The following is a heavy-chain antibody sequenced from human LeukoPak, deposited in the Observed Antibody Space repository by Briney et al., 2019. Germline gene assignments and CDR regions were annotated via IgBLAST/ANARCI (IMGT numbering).Heavy chain of an antibody. CDR2: IIPIFGTA. V-gene: IGHV1-69*13. CDR3: ARDDGDFIEEIEAYYYYYGMDV. J-gene: IGHJ6*02. CDR1: GGTFSSYA. Sequence: ASVKVSCKASGGTFSSYAISWVRQAPGQGLEWMGGIIPIFGTANYAQKFQGRVTITADESTSTAYMELSSLRSEDTAVYYCARDDGDFIEEIEAYYYYYGMDVWGQGTTVTVPS. D-gene: IGHD4-17*01.